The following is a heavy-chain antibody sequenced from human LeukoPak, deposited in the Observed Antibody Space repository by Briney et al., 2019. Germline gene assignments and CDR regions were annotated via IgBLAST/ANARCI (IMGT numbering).Heavy chain of an antibody. V-gene: IGHV4-34*01. D-gene: IGHD6-19*01. Sequence: SETLSLTCAVYGGSFSGYYWSWIRQPPGKGLEWIGEINHSRSTNYNPSLKSRVTISVDTSKNQFSLKLSSVTAADTAVYYCARGRQWLVYYYYMDVWGKGTTVTVSS. CDR3: ARGRQWLVYYYYMDV. CDR2: INHSRST. J-gene: IGHJ6*03. CDR1: GGSFSGYY.